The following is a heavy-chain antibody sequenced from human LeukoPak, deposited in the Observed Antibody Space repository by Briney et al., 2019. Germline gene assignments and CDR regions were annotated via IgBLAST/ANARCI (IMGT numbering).Heavy chain of an antibody. Sequence: SETLSLTCAVYGGSLSGYYWSWIRQPPGKGLEWIGEINHSGSTNYNPSLKSRVTISVDTSKNQFSLKLSSVTAADTAVYYCARVSMVRGAPGYWGQGTLVTVSS. D-gene: IGHD3-10*01. V-gene: IGHV4-34*01. CDR3: ARVSMVRGAPGY. CDR1: GGSLSGYY. CDR2: INHSGST. J-gene: IGHJ4*02.